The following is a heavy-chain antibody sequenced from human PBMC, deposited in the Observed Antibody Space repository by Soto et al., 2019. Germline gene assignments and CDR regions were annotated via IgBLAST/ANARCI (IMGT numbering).Heavy chain of an antibody. D-gene: IGHD1-7*01. CDR3: ARGLYSDITGTTRYFDY. CDR1: GFTFSSYG. V-gene: IGHV3-33*01. Sequence: GGSLRLSCAASGFTFSSYGMHWVRQAPGKGLEWVAVIWYDGSNKYYADSVKGRFTISRDNSKNTLYLQMNSLRAEDTAVYYCARGLYSDITGTTRYFDYWGQGTLVTVSS. J-gene: IGHJ4*02. CDR2: IWYDGSNK.